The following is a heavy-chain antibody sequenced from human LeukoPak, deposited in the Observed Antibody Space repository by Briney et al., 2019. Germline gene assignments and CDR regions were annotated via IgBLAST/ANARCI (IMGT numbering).Heavy chain of an antibody. CDR2: ISYDGSNK. CDR3: ARARISWYDVGY. Sequence: GRSLRLSCAASGFTFSSYAMHWVRQAPGKGLEWVEVISYDGSNKYYADSVKGRFTISRDNSKNTLYLQMNSLRAEDTAVYYCARARISWYDVGYWGQGTLVTVSS. J-gene: IGHJ4*02. V-gene: IGHV3-30-3*01. D-gene: IGHD1-1*01. CDR1: GFTFSSYA.